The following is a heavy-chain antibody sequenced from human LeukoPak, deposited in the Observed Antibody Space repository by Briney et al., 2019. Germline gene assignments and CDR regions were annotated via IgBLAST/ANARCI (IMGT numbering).Heavy chain of an antibody. CDR1: GGTFSSYA. J-gene: IGHJ4*02. CDR2: IIPIFGIA. CDR3: ASFGLYCGGDCYSERNY. D-gene: IGHD2-21*02. Sequence: GASVEVSCKASGGTFSSYAISWVRQAPGQGLEWMGRIIPIFGIANYAQKFQGRVTITADKSTSTAYMELSGLRSEDTAVYYCASFGLYCGGDCYSERNYWGQGTLVTVSS. V-gene: IGHV1-69*04.